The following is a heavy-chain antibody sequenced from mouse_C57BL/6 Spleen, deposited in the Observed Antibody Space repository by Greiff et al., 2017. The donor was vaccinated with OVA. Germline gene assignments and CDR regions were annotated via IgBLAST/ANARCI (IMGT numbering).Heavy chain of an antibody. CDR3: TRRYYDYDDYFDY. CDR2: IYPGNSDN. D-gene: IGHD2-4*01. V-gene: IGHV1-5*01. CDR1: GYTFTSYW. Sequence: VQLQQSGTVLARPGASVKMSCTTSGYTFTSYWMHWVQQRPGQGLEWIGAIYPGNSDNSYNQKFKGKAKLTAVTSASTAYMELSSLTNEDSAVYYCTRRYYDYDDYFDYWGQGTTLTVSS. J-gene: IGHJ2*01.